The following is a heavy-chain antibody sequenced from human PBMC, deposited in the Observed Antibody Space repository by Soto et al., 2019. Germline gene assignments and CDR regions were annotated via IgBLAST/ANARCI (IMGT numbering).Heavy chain of an antibody. J-gene: IGHJ4*02. CDR2: VSAYNRNT. CDR3: ARERRYAPLLY. CDR1: GYTFTNYV. D-gene: IGHD1-1*01. Sequence: QVQLVQSGVEVKKPGASVKVSCQASGYTFTNYVITWLRQAPGQGLEWMGWVSAYNRNTNYAQRFQDRVTMTTDTCTRTAYMELRNLKSDDPAIYFCARERRYAPLLYWGQGTLVNVSS. V-gene: IGHV1-18*01.